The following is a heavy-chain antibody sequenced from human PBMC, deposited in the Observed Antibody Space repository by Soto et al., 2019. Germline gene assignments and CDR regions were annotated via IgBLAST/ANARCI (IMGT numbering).Heavy chain of an antibody. D-gene: IGHD3-10*01. Sequence: QVQLVQSGPEVMKPGASVKLSCEASGYTFTRYPIHWVRQAPGQGLEWMGWLNPANGDTGYSQNFQGRVTITRDTSARTAYMEMNSLRSEDTAVYYCARKDYYGSGIYYFDSWGQGTQVTVSS. CDR1: GYTFTRYP. CDR2: LNPANGDT. CDR3: ARKDYYGSGIYYFDS. J-gene: IGHJ4*02. V-gene: IGHV1-3*01.